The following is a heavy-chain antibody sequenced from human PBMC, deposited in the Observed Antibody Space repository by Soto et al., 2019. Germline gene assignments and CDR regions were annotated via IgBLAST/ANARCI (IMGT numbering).Heavy chain of an antibody. V-gene: IGHV1-69*13. J-gene: IGHJ2*01. D-gene: IGHD3-9*01. CDR1: GGTFSSYA. CDR3: ARDQYYDILTGYYVYWYFDL. Sequence: SVKVSCKASGGTFSSYAISWVRQAPGQGLEWMGGIIPIFGTANYAQKFQGRVTVTADESTSTAYMELSSLRSEDTAVYYCARDQYYDILTGYYVYWYFDLWGRGTLVTVSS. CDR2: IIPIFGTA.